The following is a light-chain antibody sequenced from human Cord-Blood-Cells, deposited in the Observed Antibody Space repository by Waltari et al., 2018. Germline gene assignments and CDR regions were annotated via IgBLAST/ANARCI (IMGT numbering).Light chain of an antibody. CDR2: GAS. V-gene: IGKV3-20*01. J-gene: IGKJ4*01. CDR3: QQYGSSPLT. CDR1: QSVSSSY. Sequence: EIVLTQSPGTLSLSPGERATLSCRASQSVSSSYLAWYQQKPGQAPRLLIYGASSRATVIPDMFSGSGSGTDFTLTISRLEPEDFAVYYCQQYGSSPLTFGGGTKVEIK.